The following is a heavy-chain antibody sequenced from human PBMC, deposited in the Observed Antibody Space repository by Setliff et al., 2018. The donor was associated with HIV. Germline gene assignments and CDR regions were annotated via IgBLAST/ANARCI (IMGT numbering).Heavy chain of an antibody. CDR2: INPNNGGT. CDR3: ARGMDYYDTSGYYQYYFDY. Sequence: ASVKVSCKASGYTFTGYYMHWVRQAPGQGLEWMGWINPNNGGTNYAQKFQGRVTMTRDTSTSTVYMELSSLRSEDTAVYYCARGMDYYDTSGYYQYYFDYWGQGTLVTVSS. CDR1: GYTFTGYY. D-gene: IGHD3-22*01. V-gene: IGHV1-2*02. J-gene: IGHJ4*02.